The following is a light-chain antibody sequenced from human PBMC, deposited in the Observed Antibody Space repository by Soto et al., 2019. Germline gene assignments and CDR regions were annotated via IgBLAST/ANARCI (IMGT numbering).Light chain of an antibody. CDR2: GAS. V-gene: IGKV3-20*01. CDR3: QQYNSFPFT. J-gene: IGKJ3*01. CDR1: QSVTSNY. Sequence: EIVLTQSPGTLSLSPGERVTLSCRASQSVTSNYLSWHQQKPGQPPRLLIYGASSRATGIPDRFSGSGSETEFTLTISRLEPEDSALYYCQQYNSFPFTFGPGTKVAI.